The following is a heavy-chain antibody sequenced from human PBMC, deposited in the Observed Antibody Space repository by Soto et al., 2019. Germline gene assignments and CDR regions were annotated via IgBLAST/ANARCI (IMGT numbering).Heavy chain of an antibody. CDR2: INHTGGT. V-gene: IGHV4-34*01. CDR1: GGSVNGYY. Sequence: XETLSLTCAGDGGSVNGYYWNWIRQPPGKGLDWIGEINHTGGTHYNPSLKSRVTMSVDTSKNQFSLRLSSVTAADTAIYYCATRITVFGLLIPPFDHWGQGTQVTVSS. CDR3: ATRITVFGLLIPPFDH. D-gene: IGHD3-3*01. J-gene: IGHJ5*02.